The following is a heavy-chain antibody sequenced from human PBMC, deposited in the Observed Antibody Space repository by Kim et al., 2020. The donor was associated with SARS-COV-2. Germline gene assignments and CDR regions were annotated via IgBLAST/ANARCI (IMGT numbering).Heavy chain of an antibody. CDR3: ATRPEGYCSGGSCYSGWFDT. CDR1: GGSISSSSYY. CDR2: IYYSGST. J-gene: IGHJ5*02. D-gene: IGHD2-15*01. V-gene: IGHV4-39*01. Sequence: SETLSLTCTVSGGSISSSSYYWGWIRQPPGKGLEWIGSIYYSGSTYYNPSLKSRVTISVDTSKNQFSLKLSSVTAADTAVYYCATRPEGYCSGGSCYSGWFDTWGQGTLVTVSS.